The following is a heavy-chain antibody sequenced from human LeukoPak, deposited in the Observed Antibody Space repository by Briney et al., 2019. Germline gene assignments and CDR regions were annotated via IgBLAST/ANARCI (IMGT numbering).Heavy chain of an antibody. CDR3: TRAWDGYNYGY. D-gene: IGHD5-24*01. V-gene: IGHV3-49*03. Sequence: GRSLRLSCTASGFTFCDYAMSWFRQAPGKGLEWVGFIRSKAYGGTTEYAASVKGRFTISRDDSKSIAYLQMNSLKTEDTAVYYCTRAWDGYNYGYWGQGTLVTVSS. CDR2: IRSKAYGGTT. CDR1: GFTFCDYA. J-gene: IGHJ4*02.